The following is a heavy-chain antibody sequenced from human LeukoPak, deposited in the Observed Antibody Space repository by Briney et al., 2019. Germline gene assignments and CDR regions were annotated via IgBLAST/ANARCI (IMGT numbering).Heavy chain of an antibody. CDR2: ITSNGGST. CDR3: ARGIRWASDY. V-gene: IGHV3-64*01. CDR1: GFTFSSYG. D-gene: IGHD4-23*01. Sequence: GGSLRLSCAASGFTFSSYGMVWFRQAPGKGLEYVSGITSNGGSTYYGNSVKGRFTISRDNSKDTLYLQMGSLRSEDMAVYYCARGIRWASDYWGQGTLVTVAS. J-gene: IGHJ4*02.